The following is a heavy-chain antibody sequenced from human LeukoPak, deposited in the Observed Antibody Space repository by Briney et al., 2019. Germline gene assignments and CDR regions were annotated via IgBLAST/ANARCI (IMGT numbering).Heavy chain of an antibody. Sequence: SETLSLTCTVSGGYINSHYWGWIRQPPGKVLEYVGYISYTGSAIYSPSLESRVTISIDTSKKQFSLNLRSVNTADTAVYYCARVDLGGSGYFFDLWGQGALVTVSS. V-gene: IGHV4-59*11. CDR3: ARVDLGGSGYFFDL. D-gene: IGHD3-22*01. J-gene: IGHJ4*02. CDR1: GGYINSHY. CDR2: ISYTGSA.